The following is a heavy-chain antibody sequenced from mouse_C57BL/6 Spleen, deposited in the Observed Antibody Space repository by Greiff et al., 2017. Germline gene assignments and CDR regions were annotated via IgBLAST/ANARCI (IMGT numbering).Heavy chain of an antibody. J-gene: IGHJ2*01. V-gene: IGHV1-54*01. CDR3: ARGRETAQSPYYFDY. Sequence: QVQLQQSGAELVRPGTSVTVSCKASGYAFTNYLIEWVKQRPGQGLEWIGVINPGSGGTNYNEQFKGKATLTADKTYSTAYMQLSSLTSEDSAVYFCARGRETAQSPYYFDYWGQGTTLTVSS. CDR1: GYAFTNYL. D-gene: IGHD3-2*02. CDR2: INPGSGGT.